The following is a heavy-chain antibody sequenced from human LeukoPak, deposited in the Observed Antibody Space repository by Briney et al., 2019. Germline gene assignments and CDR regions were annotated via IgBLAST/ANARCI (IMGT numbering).Heavy chain of an antibody. J-gene: IGHJ4*02. CDR2: INAGSGNT. CDR1: GYTFTSYA. V-gene: IGHV1-3*01. Sequence: GASVNVSCKASGYTFTSYAMHWVRQAPGQRLEWMGWINAGSGNTKYSQNFQGRVTISRDTSASTAYMELSSLTSEDTAVYYCARDSGEYYFDYWGQGTLVTVSS. D-gene: IGHD2-15*01. CDR3: ARDSGEYYFDY.